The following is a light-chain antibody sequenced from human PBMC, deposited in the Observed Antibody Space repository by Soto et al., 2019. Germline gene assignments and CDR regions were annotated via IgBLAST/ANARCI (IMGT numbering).Light chain of an antibody. V-gene: IGKV3-11*01. Sequence: EIVSTQSPATLSLSPGERATLACRATQSVDNYLAWYQHKPGQAPRLLIYEAIIRATGIPARFSATGSGTDFTLTINSLEPEDFAIYYCQQRRDWPPTFGPGTKVDIK. CDR1: QSVDNY. J-gene: IGKJ3*01. CDR3: QQRRDWPPT. CDR2: EAI.